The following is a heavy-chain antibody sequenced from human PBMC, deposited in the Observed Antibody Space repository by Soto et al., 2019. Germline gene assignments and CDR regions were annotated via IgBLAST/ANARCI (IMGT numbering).Heavy chain of an antibody. Sequence: PGGSLRLSCAASGFTFDDYAMHWVRQAPGKGLEWVSGISWNSGSIGYADSVKGRFTISRDNAKNSLYLQMNSLRAEDTALYYCAKDLAVAGTYYYGMDVWGQGTTVT. J-gene: IGHJ6*02. CDR1: GFTFDDYA. CDR3: AKDLAVAGTYYYGMDV. V-gene: IGHV3-9*01. D-gene: IGHD6-19*01. CDR2: ISWNSGSI.